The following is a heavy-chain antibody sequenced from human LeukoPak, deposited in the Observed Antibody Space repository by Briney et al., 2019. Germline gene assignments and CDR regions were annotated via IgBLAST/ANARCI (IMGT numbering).Heavy chain of an antibody. CDR1: GYTFTSYD. V-gene: IGHV1-8*03. CDR2: MNPNSGNT. J-gene: IGHJ4*02. CDR3: ARGWSSDKFDY. D-gene: IGHD6-19*01. Sequence: ASVKVSCKASGYTFTSYDINWVRQSTGQGLEWMGWMNPNSGNTGYAQKFQGRVTITRNTSISTAYMELSSLRSEDTAVYYCARGWSSDKFDYWGQGTLVTVSS.